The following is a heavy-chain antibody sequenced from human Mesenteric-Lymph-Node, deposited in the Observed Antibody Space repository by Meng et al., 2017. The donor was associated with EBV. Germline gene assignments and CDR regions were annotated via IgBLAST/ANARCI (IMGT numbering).Heavy chain of an antibody. Sequence: QLQQSGPEWLKRSTTLARTCAMTGDSVSSSRDGWNWIRQIESRGREWRGRTYYRYKWYNDYAVAVKSRIIINTETSKNQLSLQLSSVTPEETAVYYCARDRGDSGLYYWGQGTLVTVSS. CDR2: TYYRYKWYN. J-gene: IGHJ4*02. CDR1: GDSVSSSRDG. V-gene: IGHV6-1*01. CDR3: ARDRGDSGLYY. D-gene: IGHD2-21*02.